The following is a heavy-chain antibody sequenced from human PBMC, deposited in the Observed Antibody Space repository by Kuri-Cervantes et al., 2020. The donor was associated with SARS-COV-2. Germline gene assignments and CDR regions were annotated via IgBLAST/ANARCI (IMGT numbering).Heavy chain of an antibody. CDR3: ARMRIAAAGTGWFDP. CDR2: IYYSGST. J-gene: IGHJ5*02. D-gene: IGHD6-13*01. Sequence: SETLSLTCTVSGGSISSYYWSWIRQPPGKGLEWIGYIYYSGSTNYNPSLKSRVTISVDTSKNQFSLKLSSVTAADTAVYYCARMRIAAAGTGWFDPWGQGTPVTVSS. V-gene: IGHV4-59*01. CDR1: GGSISSYY.